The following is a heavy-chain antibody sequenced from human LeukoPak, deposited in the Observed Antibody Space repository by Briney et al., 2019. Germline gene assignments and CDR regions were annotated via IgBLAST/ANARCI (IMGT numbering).Heavy chain of an antibody. CDR2: IYYSGST. CDR3: ARGAYYDFWSGYYPTTKWFDP. V-gene: IGHV4-59*12. D-gene: IGHD3-3*01. Sequence: SETLSLTCTVSGGSISSYYWSWIRQPPGKGLEWIGYIYYSGSTNYNPSLKSRVTISVDTSKNQFSLKLSSVTAADTAVYYCARGAYYDFWSGYYPTTKWFDPWGQGTLVTVSS. J-gene: IGHJ5*02. CDR1: GGSISSYY.